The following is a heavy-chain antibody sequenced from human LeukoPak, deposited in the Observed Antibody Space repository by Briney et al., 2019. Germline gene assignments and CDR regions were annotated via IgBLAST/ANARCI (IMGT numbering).Heavy chain of an antibody. CDR3: AKDLTSYYYIYY. D-gene: IGHD2/OR15-2a*01. V-gene: IGHV1-8*03. CDR1: GYTFTSYD. Sequence: ASVKVSCKSSGYTFTSYDINWVRQATGQGLEWMGWMNPNSGNTGYAQKFQGRVTITRNTSISTAYMELSSLRSEDTAVYYCAKDLTSYYYIYYWGQGTLVTVSS. CDR2: MNPNSGNT. J-gene: IGHJ4*02.